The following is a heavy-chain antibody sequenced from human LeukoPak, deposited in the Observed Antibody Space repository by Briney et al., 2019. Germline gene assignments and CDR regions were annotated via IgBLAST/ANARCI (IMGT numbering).Heavy chain of an antibody. V-gene: IGHV3-30*04. CDR3: ARGDIASRSPYFDY. J-gene: IGHJ4*02. Sequence: GGSLRLSCAASGFTSTPSELNWVRQAPGKGLEWVAVISYDGSNKYYADSVKGRFTISRDNSKNTLYLQMNSLRAEDTAVFYCARGDIASRSPYFDYWGQGTLVTVSS. CDR1: GFTSTPSE. D-gene: IGHD5-12*01. CDR2: ISYDGSNK.